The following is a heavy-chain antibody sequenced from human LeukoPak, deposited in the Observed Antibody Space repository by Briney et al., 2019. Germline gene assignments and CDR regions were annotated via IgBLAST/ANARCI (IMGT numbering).Heavy chain of an antibody. CDR1: GYTLTELS. Sequence: ASVKVSCKVSGYTLTELSMHWVRQAPRKGLEWMGGFDPEDGETIYAQKFQGRVTMTEDTSTDTAYMELSSLRSEDTAVYYCATVGGMVRARYYFDYWGQGTLVTVSS. CDR2: FDPEDGET. CDR3: ATVGGMVRARYYFDY. J-gene: IGHJ4*02. V-gene: IGHV1-24*01. D-gene: IGHD3-10*01.